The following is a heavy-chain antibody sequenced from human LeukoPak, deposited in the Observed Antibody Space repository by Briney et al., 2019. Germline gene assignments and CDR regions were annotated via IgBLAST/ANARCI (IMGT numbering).Heavy chain of an antibody. CDR3: ARDKQPGDY. Sequence: PSETLSLTCTVSGGSISGYYWNWIRQPPGKGLEWIGYISYTGGADYNPSLKSRVTISVDTSKNQFSLKLTSLTAADTAVYYCARDKQPGDYWGQGTLATVSS. V-gene: IGHV4-59*01. CDR1: GGSISGYY. J-gene: IGHJ4*02. CDR2: ISYTGGA. D-gene: IGHD5-18*01.